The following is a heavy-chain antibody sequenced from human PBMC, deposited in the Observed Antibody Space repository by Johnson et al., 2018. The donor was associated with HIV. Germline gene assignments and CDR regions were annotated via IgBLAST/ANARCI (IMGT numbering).Heavy chain of an antibody. CDR2: ISYAGSNK. V-gene: IGHV3-30*14. CDR1: GFTFSDYY. D-gene: IGHD5-18*01. J-gene: IGHJ3*02. CDR3: AKGKPRGIQLEPGAFDI. Sequence: QVQLVESGGGLVKPGGSLRLSCAASGFTFSDYYMSWIRQAPGKGLGWVAVISYAGSNKYYADSMTDRFIISRDNSINTLYLQMNSLRAEDTAVYYCAKGKPRGIQLEPGAFDIWGQGTMVTVSS.